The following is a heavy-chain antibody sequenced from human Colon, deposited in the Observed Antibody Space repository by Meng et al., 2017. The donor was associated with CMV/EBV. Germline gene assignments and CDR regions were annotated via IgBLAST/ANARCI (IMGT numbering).Heavy chain of an antibody. Sequence: GGSLRLSCAASGLSFSDAWMSWVRQAPGKGLEWVGRIKRRGDGGTSDYAATVKDRFSITSDDSRNVVHLQMNSLKTEDTAVYYCTREDEFWTGHLDSYYAMDVWGQGTMVTVSS. CDR2: IKRRGDGGTS. D-gene: IGHD3/OR15-3a*01. CDR1: GLSFSDAW. J-gene: IGHJ6*02. V-gene: IGHV3-15*01. CDR3: TREDEFWTGHLDSYYAMDV.